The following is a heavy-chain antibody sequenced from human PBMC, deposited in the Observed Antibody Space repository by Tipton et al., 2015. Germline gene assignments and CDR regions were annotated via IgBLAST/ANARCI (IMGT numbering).Heavy chain of an antibody. Sequence: GSLRLSCAASGFSFSDAWMNWVRQAPGKGLEWVGRIKTKAYGGTIDYAAPVKDRFTISTDDSKNTLYLQMSSLKAEDTGVYYCTTDPSPPGSGSNSGFWGQGTLVTVSS. CDR3: TTDPSPPGSGSNSGF. V-gene: IGHV3-15*07. CDR1: GFSFSDAW. CDR2: IKTKAYGGTI. D-gene: IGHD6-25*01. J-gene: IGHJ4*02.